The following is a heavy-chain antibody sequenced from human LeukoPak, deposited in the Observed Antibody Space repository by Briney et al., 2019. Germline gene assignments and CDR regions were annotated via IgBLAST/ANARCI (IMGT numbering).Heavy chain of an antibody. Sequence: GGSLRLSCAASGFTCSSYAMHWVRQAPGKGLEWVAVISYDGSNKYYADSVKGRFTISRDNSKNTLYLQMNSLRAEDTAVYYCARTHSSGYYNYYYYYGMDVWGQGTTVTVSS. CDR3: ARTHSSGYYNYYYYYGMDV. CDR1: GFTCSSYA. J-gene: IGHJ6*02. V-gene: IGHV3-30-3*01. CDR2: ISYDGSNK. D-gene: IGHD3-22*01.